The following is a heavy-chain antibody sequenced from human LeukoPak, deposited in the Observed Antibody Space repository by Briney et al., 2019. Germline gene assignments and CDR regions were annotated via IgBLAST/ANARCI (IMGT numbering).Heavy chain of an antibody. D-gene: IGHD1-14*01. CDR2: IYYSGST. V-gene: IGHV4-39*01. Sequence: PSETLSLTCTVSGGSITSSTYYWGWIRQPPGEGLEWIGSIYYSGSTYYSPSLKSRVTISVDTSKNQFSLKLSSVTAADTAVYYCARLPTGTMDVWGQGTTVTVSS. CDR1: GGSITSSTYY. J-gene: IGHJ6*02. CDR3: ARLPTGTMDV.